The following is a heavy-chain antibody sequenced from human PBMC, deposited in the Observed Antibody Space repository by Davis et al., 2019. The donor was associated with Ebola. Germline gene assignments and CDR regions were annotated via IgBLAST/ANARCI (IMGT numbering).Heavy chain of an antibody. CDR3: ARGWLRSGFDY. V-gene: IGHV6-1*01. J-gene: IGHJ4*02. Sequence: PSDTLSLTCAISGDSVSGKSGAWYWIRQSPSRGLEWLGRTYYNSKWYNDYAVFVKSRLTVDPDTSKNQFYLQLNSVTPEDTAVYYCARGWLRSGFDYWGQGTLVTVSS. CDR2: TYYNSKWYN. D-gene: IGHD5-12*01. CDR1: GDSVSGKSGA.